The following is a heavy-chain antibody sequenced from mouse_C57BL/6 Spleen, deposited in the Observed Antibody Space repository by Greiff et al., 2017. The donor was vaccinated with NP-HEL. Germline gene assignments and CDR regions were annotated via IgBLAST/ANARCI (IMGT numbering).Heavy chain of an antibody. D-gene: IGHD4-1*01. Sequence: QVQLKQPGAELVMPGASVKLSCKASGYTFTSYWMHWVKQRPGQGLEWIGEIDPSDSYTNYNQKFKGKSTLTVDKSSSTAYMQPSSLTSEDAAVYYCARTDWDGYFEVGGTGTTVTVAS. CDR2: IDPSDSYT. V-gene: IGHV1-69*01. CDR3: ARTDWDGYFEV. J-gene: IGHJ1*03. CDR1: GYTFTSYW.